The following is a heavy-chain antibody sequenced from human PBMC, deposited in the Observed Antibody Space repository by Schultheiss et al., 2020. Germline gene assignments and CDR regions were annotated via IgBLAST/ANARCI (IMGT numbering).Heavy chain of an antibody. Sequence: SATLSLTCTVSGGTISSGGYYWSWICQHPGKGLEWIGYIYYSGSTYYNPSLKSRVTISVDTSKNQFSLKLSSVTAAVTAVYYSTYGYYVLSDYWGHGTPVTVSS. V-gene: IGHV4-31*03. CDR3: TYGYYVLSDY. D-gene: IGHD4-17*01. CDR1: GGTISSGGYY. CDR2: IYYSGST. J-gene: IGHJ4*03.